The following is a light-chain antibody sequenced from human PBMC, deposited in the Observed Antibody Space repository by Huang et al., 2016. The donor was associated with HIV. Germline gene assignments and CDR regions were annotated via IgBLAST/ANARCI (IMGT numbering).Light chain of an antibody. J-gene: IGKJ4*01. V-gene: IGKV1-39*01. Sequence: DIQMTQSPSSLSASVGDRVTITCRASQTISTFLAWYQQIPEKAPKLLIYGASTLQSGVPSRFSGSGSGTDFTLTISSLQPEDFATYYCQQSYFTPLTFGGGTRLEIK. CDR2: GAS. CDR3: QQSYFTPLT. CDR1: QTISTF.